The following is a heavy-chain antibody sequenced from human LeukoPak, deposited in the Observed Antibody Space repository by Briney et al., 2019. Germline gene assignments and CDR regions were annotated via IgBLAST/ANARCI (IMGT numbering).Heavy chain of an antibody. D-gene: IGHD3-22*01. CDR3: TKNWGYYYDSTGYYSDY. V-gene: IGHV3-23*01. J-gene: IGHJ4*02. Sequence: SGGSLRLSCAASGSTFSSYAMSWVRQAPGKGLEWVSAISGSGGNTYYADSVKGRFTISRDNSKNTLYLLMNSLRAEDTAVYYCTKNWGYYYDSTGYYSDYWGQGTLVTVSS. CDR2: ISGSGGNT. CDR1: GSTFSSYA.